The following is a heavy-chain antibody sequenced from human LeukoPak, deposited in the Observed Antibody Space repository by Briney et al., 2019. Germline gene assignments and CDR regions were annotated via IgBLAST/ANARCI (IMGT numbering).Heavy chain of an antibody. J-gene: IGHJ4*02. CDR3: ARVSFGYSSSWEAAGGY. V-gene: IGHV1-69*06. CDR2: IIPIFGTA. Sequence: GSSVKVSCKASGGTFSSYAISWVRQVPGQGLDWMGGIIPIFGTANYAQKFQGRVTITADKSTSTAYMEVSSLRSEDTAVYYCARVSFGYSSSWEAAGGYWGQGALVTVSS. CDR1: GGTFSSYA. D-gene: IGHD6-13*01.